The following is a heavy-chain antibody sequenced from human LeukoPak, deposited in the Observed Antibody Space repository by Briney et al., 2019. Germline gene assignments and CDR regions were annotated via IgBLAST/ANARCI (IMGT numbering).Heavy chain of an antibody. CDR1: GFPFSGSA. J-gene: IGHJ4*02. CDR3: TRLPAGHTVEY. CDR2: IRSKADSYAT. V-gene: IGHV3-73*01. D-gene: IGHD4-11*01. Sequence: PGGSLRLSCAASGFPFSGSAMHWVRQASGKGLEWVGRIRSKADSYATAYAASVKGRFTISRDDSKNTAYLQMNSLKTEDTAVYYCTRLPAGHTVEYWGQGTLVTVSS.